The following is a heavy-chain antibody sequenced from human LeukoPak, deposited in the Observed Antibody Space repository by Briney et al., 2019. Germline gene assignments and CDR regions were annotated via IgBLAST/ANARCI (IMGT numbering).Heavy chain of an antibody. J-gene: IGHJ4*02. CDR1: GGSISSGSYY. CDR3: AREYYYDSSGSPGVDY. V-gene: IGHV4-61*02. D-gene: IGHD3-22*01. CDR2: IYTSGST. Sequence: SQTLSLTCTVSGGSISSGSYYWRWIRQPAGKGLEWIGRIYTSGSTNYNPSLKSRFTISVDTSKNQFSLKLSSVTAADTAVYYCAREYYYDSSGSPGVDYWGQGTLVTVSS.